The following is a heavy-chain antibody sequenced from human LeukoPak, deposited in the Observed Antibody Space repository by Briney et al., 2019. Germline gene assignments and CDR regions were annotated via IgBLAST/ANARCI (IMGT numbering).Heavy chain of an antibody. CDR2: IYYSGST. V-gene: IGHV4-59*01. D-gene: IGHD5-12*01. Sequence: SETLSLTCTVSGGSISSYYWSWIRQPPGKGLEWIGYIYYSGSTNYNPSLKSRVTISVDTSKNQFSLKLSSVTAADTAVYYCAGYSGYGSYYMDVWGKGTTVTISS. CDR1: GGSISSYY. J-gene: IGHJ6*03. CDR3: AGYSGYGSYYMDV.